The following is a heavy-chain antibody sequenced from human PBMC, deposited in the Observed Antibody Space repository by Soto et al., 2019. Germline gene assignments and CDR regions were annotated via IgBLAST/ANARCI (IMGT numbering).Heavy chain of an antibody. D-gene: IGHD3-22*01. CDR2: ISRSSRNT. CDR3: AREDSSGYPAADY. V-gene: IGHV3-11*06. J-gene: IGHJ4*02. CDR1: GFTFSDYY. Sequence: GGSLRLSCAASGFTFSDYYMSWIRQTPGKELEWISYISRSSRNTIYADSVLGRFTISRDNAKNSLYLQMNSLRAEDTAVYYCAREDSSGYPAADYWGQGTLVTVSS.